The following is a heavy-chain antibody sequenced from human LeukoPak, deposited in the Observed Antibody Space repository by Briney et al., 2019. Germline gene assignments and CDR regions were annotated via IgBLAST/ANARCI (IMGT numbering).Heavy chain of an antibody. Sequence: ASVKVSCKASGYTFTGYYMHWVRQAPGQGLEWMGWINPNSGGTNYAQKFQGRVTMTRDTSISTAYMELSRLRSGDTAVYYCAREPYSGYDTFDYWGQGTLVTVSS. D-gene: IGHD5-12*01. CDR2: INPNSGGT. CDR3: AREPYSGYDTFDY. J-gene: IGHJ4*02. V-gene: IGHV1-2*02. CDR1: GYTFTGYY.